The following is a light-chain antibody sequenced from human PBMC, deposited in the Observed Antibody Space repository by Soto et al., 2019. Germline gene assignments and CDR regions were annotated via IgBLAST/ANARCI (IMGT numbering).Light chain of an antibody. V-gene: IGKV3-11*01. J-gene: IGKJ3*01. CDR2: DAS. CDR1: QSVSSY. Sequence: EIVLTQSPATLSLSQGARATLSCSASQSVSSYLAWYQQKPGQAPRLLIYDASNRATGIPARFSGSGSVTDFTLTISSLEPEDFAVYYCQQRSNWPPAVGPGPKVDIK. CDR3: QQRSNWPPA.